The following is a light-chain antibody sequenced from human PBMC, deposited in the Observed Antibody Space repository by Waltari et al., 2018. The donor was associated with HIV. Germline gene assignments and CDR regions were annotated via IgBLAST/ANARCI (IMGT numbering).Light chain of an antibody. CDR3: QRTYNAP. V-gene: IGKV1-27*01. Sequence: DIQFTQSQSSLPASVGDRVTITCRVIHGISRYLNVYGQKPGKVPKLLIYSASNLQSGVPSRFSGSCSGTDFTLTISSLQPEEVATYYGQRTYNAPFGPGTTVDIK. CDR1: HGISRY. CDR2: SAS. J-gene: IGKJ3*01.